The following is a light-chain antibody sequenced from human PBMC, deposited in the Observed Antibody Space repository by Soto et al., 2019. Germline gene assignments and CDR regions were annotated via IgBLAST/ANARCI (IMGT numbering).Light chain of an antibody. CDR1: SSYVGGYNY. CDR2: EVS. V-gene: IGLV2-8*01. J-gene: IGLJ1*01. Sequence: QSALTQPPSASGSPGQSVTISCNETSSYVGGYNYVSWYQQHPGRAPKLMIYEVSKRPSGVPDRFSGSKSGNTASLTVSGLQTEDEADYYCSSYAGSNNQVFGTGTKVTVL. CDR3: SSYAGSNNQV.